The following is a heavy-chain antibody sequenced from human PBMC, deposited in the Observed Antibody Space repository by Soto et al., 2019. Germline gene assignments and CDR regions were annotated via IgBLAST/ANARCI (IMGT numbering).Heavy chain of an antibody. Sequence: QVQLQESGPGLVKPSGTLSLTCAASGGAISSSKWWSWVRQPPGKGLEWVGEIYQSGSTNYNPSLENQVRMSVDKSRNQFSPKLPSVSSAYTAVYCCARASATIAAAASFDYWGQGTLVTVSS. CDR1: GGAISSSKW. J-gene: IGHJ4*02. D-gene: IGHD6-13*01. CDR3: ARASATIAAAASFDY. CDR2: IYQSGST. V-gene: IGHV4-4*01.